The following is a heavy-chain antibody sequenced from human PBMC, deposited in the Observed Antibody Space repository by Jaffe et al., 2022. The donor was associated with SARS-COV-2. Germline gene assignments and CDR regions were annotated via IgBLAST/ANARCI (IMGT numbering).Heavy chain of an antibody. D-gene: IGHD2-8*01. Sequence: QVQLVESGGGVAQAGTSLRLSCAASGFTFNIYGMHWVRQAPGKGLEWVAVVWPDGNKQYYADSVKGRFTISRDNSKNTVYLQMNSLRVEDTAVYYCARHNNEFNWDYWGQGGLVTVSS. CDR1: GFTFNIYG. V-gene: IGHV3-33*01. CDR3: ARHNNEFNWDY. CDR2: VWPDGNKQ. J-gene: IGHJ4*02.